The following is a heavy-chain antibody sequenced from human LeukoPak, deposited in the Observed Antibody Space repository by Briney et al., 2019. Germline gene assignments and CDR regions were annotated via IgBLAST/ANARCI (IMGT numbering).Heavy chain of an antibody. V-gene: IGHV1-69*13. CDR1: GGTFSTYA. Sequence: GASVKVSCKASGGTFSTYAISWVRQAPGQGLEWMGGIIPIFGTANYAQKFQGRVTITADESTSTAYMELSSLRSEDTAVYYCARGGRAEPDPLYYYYYYMDVRGKGTTVTISS. D-gene: IGHD1-26*01. CDR2: IIPIFGTA. CDR3: ARGGRAEPDPLYYYYYYMDV. J-gene: IGHJ6*03.